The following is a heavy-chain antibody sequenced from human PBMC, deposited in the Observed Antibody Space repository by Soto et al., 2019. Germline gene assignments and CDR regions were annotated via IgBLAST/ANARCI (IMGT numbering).Heavy chain of an antibody. J-gene: IGHJ4*02. Sequence: SETLSLTCTGSGVSVSSGSFYWAWIRQPPGKGLEWIGFISYSGTTNYNPSLKSRVAISVDTSRSHISLKVSSLTAADTAVYYCARGATVTQYDYWGQGTLVTVSS. V-gene: IGHV4-61*01. CDR3: ARGATVTQYDY. CDR2: ISYSGTT. CDR1: GVSVSSGSFY. D-gene: IGHD4-17*01.